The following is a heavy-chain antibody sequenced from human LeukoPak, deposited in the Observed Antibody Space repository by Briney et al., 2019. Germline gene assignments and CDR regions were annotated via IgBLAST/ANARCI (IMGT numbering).Heavy chain of an antibody. J-gene: IGHJ3*02. Sequence: SETLSLTCTVSGGSISSYYWSWIRQPAGKGLEWIGRIYTSGSTNYNPSLESRVTMSVDTSKNQFSLKLSSVTAADTAVYYCARDLEDDYGDYVPAFDIWGQGTMVTVSS. CDR1: GGSISSYY. D-gene: IGHD4-17*01. CDR3: ARDLEDDYGDYVPAFDI. CDR2: IYTSGST. V-gene: IGHV4-4*07.